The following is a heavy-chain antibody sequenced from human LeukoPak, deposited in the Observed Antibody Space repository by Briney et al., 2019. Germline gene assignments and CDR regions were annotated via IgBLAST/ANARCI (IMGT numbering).Heavy chain of an antibody. Sequence: ASVKVSCKVSVYTVTELSMHWVRQSPGKGGEWVGGFYPEDGETIYAQKFQGRVTMTEDESTNTAYMVLSSLRSEETAVYYCARVPARPMVRAVISRFRLDPWGQGTLVTVPS. CDR3: ARVPARPMVRAVISRFRLDP. CDR1: VYTVTELS. D-gene: IGHD3-10*01. V-gene: IGHV1-24*01. CDR2: FYPEDGET. J-gene: IGHJ5*02.